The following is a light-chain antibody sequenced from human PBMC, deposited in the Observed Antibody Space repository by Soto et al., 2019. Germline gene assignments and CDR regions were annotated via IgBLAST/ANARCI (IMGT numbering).Light chain of an antibody. J-gene: IGKJ1*01. CDR2: DAS. Sequence: EIVLAQSPGTLSLSPGERATLSCRASQSVSYYLAWYQQKPGQAPRLLIYDASSRATGVPDRFSGSGSGTDFTLTISSLEPEDSAVYYCQQRFNWPRTFGQGTKVDIK. V-gene: IGKV3-11*01. CDR1: QSVSYY. CDR3: QQRFNWPRT.